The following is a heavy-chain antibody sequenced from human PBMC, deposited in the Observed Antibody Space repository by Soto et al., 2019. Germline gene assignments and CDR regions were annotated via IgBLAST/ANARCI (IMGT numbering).Heavy chain of an antibody. Sequence: GGSLRLSCVASGFTFSSYAMSWVRQAPGQRLEWVATFSGGRDTTWHADSVKGRFTVSRDNSKNTLYLQMNSLRAEDTAVYYCAKGAGIVVVVAALGHWGQGTLVTVSS. J-gene: IGHJ1*01. D-gene: IGHD2-15*01. CDR3: AKGAGIVVVVAALGH. V-gene: IGHV3-23*01. CDR1: GFTFSSYA. CDR2: FSGGRDTT.